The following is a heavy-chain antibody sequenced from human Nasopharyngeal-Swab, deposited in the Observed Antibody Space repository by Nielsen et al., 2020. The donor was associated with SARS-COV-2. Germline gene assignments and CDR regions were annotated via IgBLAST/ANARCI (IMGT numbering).Heavy chain of an antibody. V-gene: IGHV1-2*06. D-gene: IGHD2-2*01. J-gene: IGHJ6*02. CDR1: GYTFTGYY. CDR2: INPNSGGT. CDR3: ARASDIVVVPAASEPSLYYYYYGMDV. Sequence: ASVKVSCKASGYTFTGYYMHWVRQAPGQGLEWMGRINPNSGGTNYAQKFQGRVTMTRDTSISTAYMELSRLRSDDTAVYYCARASDIVVVPAASEPSLYYYYYGMDVWGQGTTVTVSS.